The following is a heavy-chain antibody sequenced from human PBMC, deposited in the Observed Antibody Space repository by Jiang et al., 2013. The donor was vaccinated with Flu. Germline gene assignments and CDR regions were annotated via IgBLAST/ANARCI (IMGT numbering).Heavy chain of an antibody. V-gene: IGHV3-73*01. J-gene: IGHJ4*02. CDR1: GFTFSGSA. CDR2: IRSKANSYAT. Sequence: GFTFSGSAMHWVRQASGKGLEWVGRIRSKANSYATAYAASVKGRFTISRDDSKNTAYLQMNSLKTEDTAVYYCTLSMSQYWGQGTLVTVSS. D-gene: IGHD2-8*01. CDR3: TLSMSQY.